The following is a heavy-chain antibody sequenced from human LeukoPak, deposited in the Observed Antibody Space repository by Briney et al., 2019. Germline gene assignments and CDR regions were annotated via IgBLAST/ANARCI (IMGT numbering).Heavy chain of an antibody. J-gene: IGHJ4*02. CDR3: AKAYYDTSGRMGGFDY. CDR2: ISSSSSYT. CDR1: GXTFSDYQ. Sequence: PGGSLRLSCAASGXTFSDYQMSWIRQAPGKGLEWVSYISSSSSYTNYADSVKGRFTISRDNAKNSLYLQMNSLRAEDTAVYYCAKAYYDTSGRMGGFDYWGQGTLATVSS. V-gene: IGHV3-11*03. D-gene: IGHD3-22*01.